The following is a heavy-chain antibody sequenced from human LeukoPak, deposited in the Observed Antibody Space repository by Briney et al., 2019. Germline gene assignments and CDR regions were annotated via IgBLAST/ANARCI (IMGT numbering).Heavy chain of an antibody. D-gene: IGHD3-10*01. V-gene: IGHV4-59*01. Sequence: PSETLSLTCTVSGGFISPYFWSWLRQPPGKGLEWIGYISYTGNTNYNPSLKSRVTISVDTSKNQFSLQLTSVTAADTAVYYCARDDYRGVTNFDPWGQGTLVTVSS. CDR3: ARDDYRGVTNFDP. J-gene: IGHJ5*02. CDR2: ISYTGNT. CDR1: GGFISPYF.